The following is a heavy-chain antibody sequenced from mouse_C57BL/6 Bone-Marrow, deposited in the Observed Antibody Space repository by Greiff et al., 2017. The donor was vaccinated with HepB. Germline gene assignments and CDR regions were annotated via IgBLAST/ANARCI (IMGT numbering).Heavy chain of an antibody. CDR2: ISYDGSN. J-gene: IGHJ1*03. Sequence: EVKLLESGPGLVKPSQSLSLTCSVTGYSITSGYYWNWIRQFPGNKLEWMGYISYDGSNNYNPSLKNRISITRDTSKNQFFLKLNSVTTEDTATYYCASYGSSYDWYFDVWGTGTTVTVSS. D-gene: IGHD1-1*01. CDR3: ASYGSSYDWYFDV. V-gene: IGHV3-6*01. CDR1: GYSITSGYY.